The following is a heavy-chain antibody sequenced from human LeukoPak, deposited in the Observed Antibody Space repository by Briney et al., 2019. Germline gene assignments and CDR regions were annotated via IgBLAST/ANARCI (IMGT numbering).Heavy chain of an antibody. CDR2: IYYSGST. V-gene: IGHV4-59*01. CDR1: GGSISSYY. J-gene: IGHJ6*03. D-gene: IGHD6-13*01. Sequence: PSETLSLTCTVSGGSISSYYWSWIRQPPGKGLEWIGYIYYSGSTNYNPSLKSRVTISVDTSKNQFSLKLSSVTAADTAVYYCARDHEDASWYPPYYYYYYMDVWGKGTTVTVSS. CDR3: ARDHEDASWYPPYYYYYYMDV.